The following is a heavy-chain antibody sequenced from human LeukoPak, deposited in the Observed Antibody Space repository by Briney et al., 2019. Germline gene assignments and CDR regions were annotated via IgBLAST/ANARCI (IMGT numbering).Heavy chain of an antibody. J-gene: IGHJ4*02. CDR2: ISAHSDNT. Sequence: ASVKLSCKASGYTFTTYCISWVRQAPGQGLEWMGWISAHSDNTNYARKLEGRDTMPRDTSKNTAYMELSTLISADTGLYSCARGCSCWSFDYWGQGTLVTVSS. D-gene: IGHD6-13*01. CDR1: GYTFTTYC. CDR3: ARGCSCWSFDY. V-gene: IGHV1-18*01.